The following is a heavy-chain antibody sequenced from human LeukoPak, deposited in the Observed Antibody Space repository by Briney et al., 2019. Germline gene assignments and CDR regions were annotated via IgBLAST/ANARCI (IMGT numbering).Heavy chain of an antibody. CDR3: ARVVKRGTIVGATTPCGY. CDR2: MNPNSGNT. V-gene: IGHV1-8*01. CDR1: GYTFTSYD. J-gene: IGHJ4*02. Sequence: GASVKVSCKDSGYTFTSYDINWVRQATGQGLEWMGWMNPNSGNTGYAQKFQGRVTMTRNTSISTAYMELSSLRSEDTAVYYCARVVKRGTIVGATTPCGYWGQGTLVTVSS. D-gene: IGHD1-26*01.